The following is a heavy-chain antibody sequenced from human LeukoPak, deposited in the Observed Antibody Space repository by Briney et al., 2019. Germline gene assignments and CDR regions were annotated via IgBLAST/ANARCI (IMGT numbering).Heavy chain of an antibody. J-gene: IGHJ5*02. CDR2: IYQSGST. CDR1: GYSISSDYY. D-gene: IGHD1-26*01. V-gene: IGHV4-38-2*02. CDR3: ARVIVGATNGVGWFDP. Sequence: SETLSLTCTVSGYSISSDYYWGWIRQPPGKGLEWIGSIYQSGSTFYNPSLNSRVTISVDTSKNQFSLKLSSVTAADTAVYYCARVIVGATNGVGWFDPWGQGTLVTVSS.